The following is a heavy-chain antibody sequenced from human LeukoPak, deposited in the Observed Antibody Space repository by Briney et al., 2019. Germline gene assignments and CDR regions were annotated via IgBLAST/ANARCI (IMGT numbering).Heavy chain of an antibody. Sequence: GGSLRLSCAASGFTFSSYSMNWVRQAPGKGLEWVSSISSSSSYIYYADSVKGRFTISRDNAKNSLYLQMNSLRAEDTAVYYCARDSEYCSGGSCYPLNAFDIWGQGTMVTVSS. CDR3: ARDSEYCSGGSCYPLNAFDI. D-gene: IGHD2-15*01. J-gene: IGHJ3*02. V-gene: IGHV3-21*01. CDR1: GFTFSSYS. CDR2: ISSSSSYI.